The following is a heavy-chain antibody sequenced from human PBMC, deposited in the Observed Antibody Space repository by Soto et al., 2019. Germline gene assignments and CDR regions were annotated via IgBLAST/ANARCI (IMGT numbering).Heavy chain of an antibody. Sequence: GASVKVSCKASGGAFSSYAISWVRQAPGQGLEWMGGIIPIFGTANYAQKFQGRVTITADESTSTAYMELSSLRSEDTAVYYCARGGRRPEMATIENFDCWGQGTLVTVSS. CDR2: IIPIFGTA. J-gene: IGHJ4*02. V-gene: IGHV1-69*13. D-gene: IGHD5-12*01. CDR3: ARGGRRPEMATIENFDC. CDR1: GGAFSSYA.